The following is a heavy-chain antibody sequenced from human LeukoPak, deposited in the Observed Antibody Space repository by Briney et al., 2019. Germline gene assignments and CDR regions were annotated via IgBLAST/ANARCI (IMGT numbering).Heavy chain of an antibody. Sequence: PGGSLRLSCTVSGFTVSSNSMSWVRQAPGKGLEWVSFIYSGGNTLYSDSVKGRFTISRDNSKNTLYLQMNSLRAEDTAVYYCARDLMGIAYRGAFYYWGQGTLVTVSS. J-gene: IGHJ4*02. CDR3: ARDLMGIAYRGAFYY. D-gene: IGHD6-13*01. CDR1: GFTVSSNS. V-gene: IGHV3-53*01. CDR2: IYSGGNT.